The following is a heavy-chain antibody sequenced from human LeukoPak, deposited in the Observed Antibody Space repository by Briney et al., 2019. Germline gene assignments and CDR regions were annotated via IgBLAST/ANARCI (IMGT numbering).Heavy chain of an antibody. Sequence: SETLSLTCAVYGGSFSGYYWSWIRQPPGKGLEWIGEINHSGSTNYNPSLKSRVTISVDTSKNQFSLKLSSVTAADTAVYYCARARRYSYGSLCFDYSRHGTLVTVSS. CDR2: INHSGST. V-gene: IGHV4-34*01. J-gene: IGHJ4*01. CDR3: ARARRYSYGSLCFDY. CDR1: GGSFSGYY. D-gene: IGHD5-18*01.